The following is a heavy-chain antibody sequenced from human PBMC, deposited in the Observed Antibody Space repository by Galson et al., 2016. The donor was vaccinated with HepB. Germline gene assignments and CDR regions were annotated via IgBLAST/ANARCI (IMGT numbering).Heavy chain of an antibody. J-gene: IGHJ5*02. Sequence: SLRLSCAASGFTISSYGIHWVRQVPGKALEWVALIWHDGSNKLYADSVKGRFTTSRDNSKNTLYLQMNRLTVEDTAVYYCARDRFCSNTRCYGWFDPWGQGTLVTVSS. CDR3: ARDRFCSNTRCYGWFDP. CDR2: IWHDGSNK. D-gene: IGHD2-2*01. V-gene: IGHV3-33*08. CDR1: GFTISSYG.